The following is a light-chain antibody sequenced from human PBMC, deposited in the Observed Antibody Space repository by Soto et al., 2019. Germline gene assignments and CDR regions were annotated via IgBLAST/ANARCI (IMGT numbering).Light chain of an antibody. CDR3: SSYSSTRTYV. J-gene: IGLJ1*01. V-gene: IGLV2-14*01. Sequence: QSALTQPASVSGSPGQSIAVSCTGTSSDVGGYNYVSWYQQHPGKAPKLMIFEVSNRPSGVSDRFSGSKSGSTASLTISGLQAEDEADYYCSSYSSTRTYVFGAGTKVTVL. CDR2: EVS. CDR1: SSDVGGYNY.